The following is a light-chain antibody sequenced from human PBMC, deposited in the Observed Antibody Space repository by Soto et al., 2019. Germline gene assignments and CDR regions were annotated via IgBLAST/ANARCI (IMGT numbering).Light chain of an antibody. J-gene: IGKJ2*01. CDR3: QQYGSSPRT. CDR1: QSVRSSN. Sequence: EIVLTQSPAILSLSPGERATLSCRASQSVRSSNLAWYQQKPGQAPRLLIYGASSRATGIPDRFSGSGSGTDFTLTISRLEPEDFAVYYCQQYGSSPRTFGQGTKLEIK. V-gene: IGKV3-20*01. CDR2: GAS.